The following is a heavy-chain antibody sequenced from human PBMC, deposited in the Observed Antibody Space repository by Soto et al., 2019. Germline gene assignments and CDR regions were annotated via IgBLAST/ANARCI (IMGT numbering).Heavy chain of an antibody. Sequence: EVQLLESGGGLVRPGGSLSLSCAASGFTFSHYVLSWVRQAPGGGLVWVSAVSGIGSSVYLADSVRGRFAMSRDLSTNTVSLQMNSLTVEATAIYYCAKVRASYLSASYFYYGLEVWGQGTTVTVSS. CDR2: VSGIGSSV. D-gene: IGHD2-21*01. J-gene: IGHJ6*02. CDR3: AKVRASYLSASYFYYGLEV. V-gene: IGHV3-23*01. CDR1: GFTFSHYV.